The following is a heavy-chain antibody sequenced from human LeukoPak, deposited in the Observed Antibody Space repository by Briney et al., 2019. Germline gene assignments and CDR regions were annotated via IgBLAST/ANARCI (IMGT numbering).Heavy chain of an antibody. Sequence: GGSLRLSCAAPGFTFSSYAMHWVRQAPGKGLEWVAVISYDGSNKYYADSVKGRFTISRDNSKNTLYLQMNSLRAEDTAVYYCARDRYSSGWLFGYYFDYWGQGTLVTVSS. J-gene: IGHJ4*02. CDR1: GFTFSSYA. V-gene: IGHV3-30-3*01. D-gene: IGHD6-19*01. CDR2: ISYDGSNK. CDR3: ARDRYSSGWLFGYYFDY.